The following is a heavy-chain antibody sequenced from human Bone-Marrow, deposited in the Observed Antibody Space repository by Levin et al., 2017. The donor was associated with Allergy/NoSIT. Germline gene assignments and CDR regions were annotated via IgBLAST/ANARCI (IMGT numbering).Heavy chain of an antibody. CDR1: GFTFRNSS. J-gene: IGHJ4*02. V-gene: IGHV3-21*01. CDR3: ARDGVLSAGTPFYFDY. CDR2: ISETSSYK. D-gene: IGHD6-13*01. Sequence: LSLTCVGSGFTFRNSSLNWVRQAPGKGLEWVSFISETSSYKYQADSLKGRFTISRDNARNSLYLQMDSLRVEDTAIYYCARDGVLSAGTPFYFDYWGQGTLVTVSS.